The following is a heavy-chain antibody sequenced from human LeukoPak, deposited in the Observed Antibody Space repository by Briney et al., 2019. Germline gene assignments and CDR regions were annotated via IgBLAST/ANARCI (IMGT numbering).Heavy chain of an antibody. J-gene: IGHJ3*02. CDR2: IYPGDSDT. Sequence: GESLQISCKGSGYSFTTYWIGWVRQMPGRGLEWMGIIYPGDSDTTYSPSFQGQVTISADKSINTAYLQWSSLKASDTAMYYCARPMLYGRGAFDIWGQGTMVTVSS. CDR1: GYSFTTYW. V-gene: IGHV5-51*01. CDR3: ARPMLYGRGAFDI. D-gene: IGHD3-10*02.